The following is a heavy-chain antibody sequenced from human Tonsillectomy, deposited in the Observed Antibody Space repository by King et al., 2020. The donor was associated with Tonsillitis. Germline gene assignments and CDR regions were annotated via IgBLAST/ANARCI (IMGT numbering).Heavy chain of an antibody. CDR2: IYSGGST. J-gene: IGHJ6*02. CDR3: ARDSIGSGGVMDV. CDR1: GFTVSSNY. V-gene: IGHV3-66*01. D-gene: IGHD1-26*01. Sequence: VQLVESGGGLVQPGGSLRLSCAASGFTVSSNYMSWVRQAPGKGLEWVSVIYSGGSTYYADSVKGRFTISRDNSKNTLYLQMNSLRAENTAVYYCARDSIGSGGVMDVWGQGATFTVSS.